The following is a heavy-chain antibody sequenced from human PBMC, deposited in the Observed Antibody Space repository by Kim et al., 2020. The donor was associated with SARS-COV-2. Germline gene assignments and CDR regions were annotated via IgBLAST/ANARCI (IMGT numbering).Heavy chain of an antibody. Sequence: SVKVSCKASGCTFSSYAISWVRQAPGQGLEWMGGIIPIFGTANYAQKFQGRVTITADESTSTAYMELSSLRSEDTAVYYCARGMGPYWYFDLWGRGALVTVSS. V-gene: IGHV1-69*13. CDR1: GCTFSSYA. CDR3: ARGMGPYWYFDL. D-gene: IGHD3-16*01. CDR2: IIPIFGTA. J-gene: IGHJ2*01.